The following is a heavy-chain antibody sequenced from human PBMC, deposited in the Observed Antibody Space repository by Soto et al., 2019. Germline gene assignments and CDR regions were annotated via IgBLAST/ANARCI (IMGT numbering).Heavy chain of an antibody. CDR2: INHSGST. CDR1: GGSFSGYY. J-gene: IGHJ6*02. V-gene: IGHV4-34*01. CDR3: ARGFWVTIFGVVIPNSYYYGMDV. Sequence: SETLSLTCAVYGGSFSGYYWSWIRQPPGKGLEWIGEINHSGSTNYNPSLKSRVTISVDTSKNQFSLKLSSVTAADTAVYYCARGFWVTIFGVVIPNSYYYGMDVWGQGTTVTVSS. D-gene: IGHD3-3*01.